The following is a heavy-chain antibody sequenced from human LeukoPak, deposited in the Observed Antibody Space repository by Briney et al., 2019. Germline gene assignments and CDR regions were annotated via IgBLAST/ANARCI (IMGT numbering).Heavy chain of an antibody. CDR3: RSSSWYGDFDY. D-gene: IGHD6-13*01. CDR2: IYTSGST. J-gene: IGHJ4*02. V-gene: IGHV4-4*07. CDR1: GGSISSYY. Sequence: PSETLSLTCTVSGGSISSYYWSWIRQPAGKGLEWIGRIYTSGSTNYNPSLKSRVTMLVDTSKNQFSLKLSSVTAADTAVYYCRSSSWYGDFDYWGQGTLVTVSS.